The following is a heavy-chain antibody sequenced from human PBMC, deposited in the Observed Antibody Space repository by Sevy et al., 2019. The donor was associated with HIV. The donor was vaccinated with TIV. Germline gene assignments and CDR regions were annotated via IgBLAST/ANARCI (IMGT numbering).Heavy chain of an antibody. Sequence: RLSCAASGFSFSIYSMNWVRQAPGRGLEWVSYMSNTGSTIHYADSVKGRFTISRDNAKNSLYLQMNSLRAEDTAVYYCASQRGGYERLYYFDYWGQGTLVTVSS. CDR3: ASQRGGYERLYYFDY. CDR1: GFSFSIYS. J-gene: IGHJ4*02. CDR2: MSNTGSTI. V-gene: IGHV3-48*01. D-gene: IGHD5-12*01.